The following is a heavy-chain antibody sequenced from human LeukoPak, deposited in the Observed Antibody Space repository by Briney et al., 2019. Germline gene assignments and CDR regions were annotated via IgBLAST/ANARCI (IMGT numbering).Heavy chain of an antibody. V-gene: IGHV4-34*01. CDR3: ARRRLLYYFDY. J-gene: IGHJ4*02. CDR1: GGSFSGYY. Sequence: SETLSLTCAVYGGSFSGYYWTWIRQPPGKGLEWIGEINHSGSTNYNPSLKSRVIISVDTSKNQFSLKLSSVTAADTAVYYCARRRLLYYFDYWGQGTLVTVSS. D-gene: IGHD2-2*01. CDR2: INHSGST.